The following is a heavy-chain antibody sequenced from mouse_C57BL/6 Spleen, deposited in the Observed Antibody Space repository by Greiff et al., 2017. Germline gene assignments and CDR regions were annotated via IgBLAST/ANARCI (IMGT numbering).Heavy chain of an antibody. J-gene: IGHJ3*01. Sequence: VQLQQSGPELVKPGASVKMSCKASGYTFTDYNMHWVKQRPGKSLEWIGYIYPSNGGTSYNQKFKGKATLTANKSSSTAYMQLRSLTSEDSAVYDCARKGKDWGGFAYWGQGTLVTVSA. D-gene: IGHD4-1*01. CDR1: GYTFTDYN. CDR2: IYPSNGGT. CDR3: ARKGKDWGGFAY. V-gene: IGHV1-22*01.